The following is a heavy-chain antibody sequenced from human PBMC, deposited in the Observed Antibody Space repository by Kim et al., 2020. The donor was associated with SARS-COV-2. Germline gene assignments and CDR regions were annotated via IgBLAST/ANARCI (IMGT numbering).Heavy chain of an antibody. CDR1: GFTFSSYA. J-gene: IGHJ4*02. CDR3: ARARLTRDILTGYYTDY. Sequence: GGSLRLSCAASGFTFSSYAMSWVRQAPGKGLEWVSAISGSGGSTYYADSVKGRFTISRDNSKNTLYLQMNSLRAEDTAVYYCARARLTRDILTGYYTDYWGQGTLVTVSS. V-gene: IGHV3-23*01. D-gene: IGHD3-9*01. CDR2: ISGSGGST.